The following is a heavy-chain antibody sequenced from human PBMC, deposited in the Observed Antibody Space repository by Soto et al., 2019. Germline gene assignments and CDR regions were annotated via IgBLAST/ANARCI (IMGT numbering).Heavy chain of an antibody. CDR2: MNPNSGNT. Sequence: ASVKVSCKASGYTFTSYDINWVRQATGQGLEWMGWMNPNSGNTGYAQKFQGRVTMTRNTSISTAYMELSSLRSEDTAVYYCARKVGYYGSGSYLFYYYYYMDVWGKGTTVTVSS. CDR3: ARKVGYYGSGSYLFYYYYYMDV. CDR1: GYTFTSYD. V-gene: IGHV1-8*01. D-gene: IGHD3-10*01. J-gene: IGHJ6*03.